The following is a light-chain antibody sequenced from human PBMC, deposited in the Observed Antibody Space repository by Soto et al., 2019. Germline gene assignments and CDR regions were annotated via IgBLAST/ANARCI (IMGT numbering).Light chain of an antibody. Sequence: DIQMTQSPSTLSASVGDRVTITCRASQSVSAWLAWYQQKPGKAPRLLIYKASILGSGVPSRFSGSGSGTEFTLTISSLQPDDFAIYYCQQYNSQSWTFGQGTKVDIK. CDR2: KAS. V-gene: IGKV1-5*03. CDR3: QQYNSQSWT. J-gene: IGKJ1*01. CDR1: QSVSAW.